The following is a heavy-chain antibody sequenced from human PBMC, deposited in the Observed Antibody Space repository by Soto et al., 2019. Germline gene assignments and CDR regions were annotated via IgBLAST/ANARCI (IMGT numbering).Heavy chain of an antibody. J-gene: IGHJ4*02. CDR1: GYTFTSYD. CDR2: MNPNSGNT. Sequence: ASVKVSCKASGYTFTSYDINWVRQATGQGLEWMGWMNPNSGNTGYAQKFQGRVTMTRNTSISTAYMELSSLRSEDTAVYYCARVMSRHPEDVTYGNFDYWGQGTLVTVSS. CDR3: ARVMSRHPEDVTYGNFDY. D-gene: IGHD2-15*01. V-gene: IGHV1-8*01.